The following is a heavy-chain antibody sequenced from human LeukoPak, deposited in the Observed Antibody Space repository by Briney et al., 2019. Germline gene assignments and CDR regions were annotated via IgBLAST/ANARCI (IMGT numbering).Heavy chain of an antibody. D-gene: IGHD3-22*01. CDR2: IYSGGST. V-gene: IGHV3-66*01. CDR1: GFTFSSNY. Sequence: GGSLRLSCAASGFTFSSNYMSWVRQAPGKGLEWVSVIYSGGSTYYADSVKGRFTISRDNSKNTLYLQMNSLRAEDTAVYYCARDHPYYDSSGYYYFDYWGQGTLVTVSS. CDR3: ARDHPYYDSSGYYYFDY. J-gene: IGHJ4*02.